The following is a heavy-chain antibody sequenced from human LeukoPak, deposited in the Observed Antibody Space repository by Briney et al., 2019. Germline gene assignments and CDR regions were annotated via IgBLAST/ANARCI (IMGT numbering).Heavy chain of an antibody. V-gene: IGHV1-8*02. CDR2: MNPNSGNT. Sequence: ASVKVSCKASGGTFSSYAISWVRQAPGQGLEWMGWMNPNSGNTGYAQKFQGRVTMTRNTSISTAYMELSSLRSEDTAVYYCARGFRSWNDDYYFDYWGQGTMVTVSS. J-gene: IGHJ4*03. CDR1: GGTFSSYA. D-gene: IGHD1-1*01. CDR3: ARGFRSWNDDYYFDY.